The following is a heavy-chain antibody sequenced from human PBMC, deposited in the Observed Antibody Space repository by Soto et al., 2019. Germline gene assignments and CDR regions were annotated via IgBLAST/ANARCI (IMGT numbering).Heavy chain of an antibody. J-gene: IGHJ4*02. CDR3: ARGVSPGGLDD. D-gene: IGHD2-15*01. CDR1: GFTLRNYW. V-gene: IGHV3-74*01. Sequence: EVQLVESGGGLLQPGGSLRLSCAASGFTLRNYWMHWARQAPGKGLLWVSHIAGDGSGATYAGSVKGRFTISRDNAKNTLYLQMNSLRVEDTAVYYCARGVSPGGLDDWGQGTLVTVSS. CDR2: IAGDGSGA.